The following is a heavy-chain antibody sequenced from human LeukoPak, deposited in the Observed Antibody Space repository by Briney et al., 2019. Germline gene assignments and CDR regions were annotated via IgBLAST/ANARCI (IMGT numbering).Heavy chain of an antibody. CDR3: AKGDGLDYYYYYYMDV. CDR1: GFTLSSYA. CDR2: ISGSGGST. V-gene: IGHV3-23*01. J-gene: IGHJ6*03. Sequence: GGSLRLSCAASGFTLSSYAMSWVRQAPGEGLEWGSAISGSGGSTYYADSVKGRFTISRDNSKNTLYLQMNSLRAEDTAVYYCAKGDGLDYYYYYYMDVWGKGTTVTVSS. D-gene: IGHD2-2*03.